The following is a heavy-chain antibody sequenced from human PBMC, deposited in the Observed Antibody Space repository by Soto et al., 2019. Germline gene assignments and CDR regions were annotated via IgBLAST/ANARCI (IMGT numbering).Heavy chain of an antibody. V-gene: IGHV4-31*03. CDR2: IYYSGST. CDR1: GGSISSGGYY. CDR3: ASTLSSSSYYYGMDV. D-gene: IGHD6-6*01. Sequence: SETLSLTCTVSGGSISSGGYYWSWIRQHPGKGLEWIGYIYYSGSTYYNPSLKSRVTISVDTSKNQFSLKLSSVTAADTAVYYCASTLSSSSYYYGMDVWGQGTTVTVSS. J-gene: IGHJ6*02.